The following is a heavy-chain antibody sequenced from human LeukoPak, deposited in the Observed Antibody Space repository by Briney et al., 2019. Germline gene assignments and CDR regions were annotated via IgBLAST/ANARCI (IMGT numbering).Heavy chain of an antibody. J-gene: IGHJ6*03. V-gene: IGHV3-53*01. CDR1: GFTFDDYA. CDR2: TYSNGRT. D-gene: IGHD3-10*01. CDR3: ARVLSGRGSLYDYYYYMDV. Sequence: GGSLRLSCAASGFTFDDYAMHWVRQAPGKGLEWVSVTYSNGRTYYADSVKGRFTISRDISKNTLYLQMNSLRAEDTAVYYCARVLSGRGSLYDYYYYMDVWGKGTTVTISS.